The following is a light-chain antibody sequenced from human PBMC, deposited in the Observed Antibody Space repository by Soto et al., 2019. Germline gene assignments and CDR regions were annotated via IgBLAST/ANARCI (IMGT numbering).Light chain of an antibody. J-gene: IGLJ3*02. CDR3: GSYGGSNNWV. CDR2: EVR. CDR1: TSDIGRYNY. V-gene: IGLV2-8*01. Sequence: QSALTQPPSASGSPGQSVTISCTGTTSDIGRYNYVSWCQQHPGTAPKLIIYEVRKRPSGVPDRFSASKSANSASLTVSGLQPEDEADYYCGSYGGSNNWVFGGGTKLTVL.